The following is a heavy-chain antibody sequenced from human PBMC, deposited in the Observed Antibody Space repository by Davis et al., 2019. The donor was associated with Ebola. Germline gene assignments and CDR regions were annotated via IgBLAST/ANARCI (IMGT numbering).Heavy chain of an antibody. J-gene: IGHJ4*02. V-gene: IGHV3-53*01. CDR1: GFTVSSNY. D-gene: IGHD1-1*01. CDR3: VSGENGDY. Sequence: PGGSLRLSCAASGFTVSSNYMSWVRQAPGKGLEWVSVIYSGGSTYYADSVKGRFTISRDNSKNTLFLQLNSLRVEDTALYYCVSGENGDYWGQGTLVTVSS. CDR2: IYSGGST.